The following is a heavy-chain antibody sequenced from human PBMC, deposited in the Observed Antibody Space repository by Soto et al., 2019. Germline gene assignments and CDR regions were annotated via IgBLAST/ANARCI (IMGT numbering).Heavy chain of an antibody. CDR1: GFTFSSYS. CDR2: ISSSSSYI. Sequence: EVQLVESGGGLVKPGGSLRLSCAASGFTFSSYSMNWVRQAPGKGLEWVSSISSSSSYIYYADSVKSRFTISRDNAKNSLYLQMNSLRAEDTAVYYCAGLLFNRYYYYYYMDVWGKGTTVTVSS. V-gene: IGHV3-21*01. CDR3: AGLLFNRYYYYYYMDV. J-gene: IGHJ6*03. D-gene: IGHD2-21*01.